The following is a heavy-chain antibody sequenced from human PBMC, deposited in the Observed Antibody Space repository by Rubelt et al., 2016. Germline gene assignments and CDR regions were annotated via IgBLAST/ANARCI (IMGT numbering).Heavy chain of an antibody. CDR3: AKGTGPRRGGTDY. CDR2: ISGSGGST. CDR1: GFTFSSYA. D-gene: IGHD3/OR15-3a*01. Sequence: EVQLLESGGGLVQPGGSLRLSCAASGFTFSSYAMSWVRQAPGKGLEWVSAISGSGGSTYYADSVEGRFTIARDNSKNTLYLQMSSLRAEATAVYYCAKGTGPRRGGTDYWGQGTLVTVSS. J-gene: IGHJ4*02. V-gene: IGHV3-23*01.